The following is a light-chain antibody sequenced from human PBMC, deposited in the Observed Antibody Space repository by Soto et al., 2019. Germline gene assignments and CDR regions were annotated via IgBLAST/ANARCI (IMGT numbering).Light chain of an antibody. V-gene: IGKV1-33*01. CDR3: HQPDKRPIT. Sequence: DIQMTQSPSSLSASVGDRVTITCQASQDISDYLNWFQQKPGSAPKLLIYDASNLETGVPSRFSGRGSGTDFTLTISSLKPEDIATYYCHQPDKRPITFGQGTRLVTK. J-gene: IGKJ5*01. CDR2: DAS. CDR1: QDISDY.